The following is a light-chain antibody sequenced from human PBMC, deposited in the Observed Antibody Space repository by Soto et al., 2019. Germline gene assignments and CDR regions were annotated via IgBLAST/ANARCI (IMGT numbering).Light chain of an antibody. CDR3: QAWDSSTVV. Sequence: SSELTQPPSVSVSPGQTASITCSGERLGDKYACWYQQKPGQSPVLVIYQDNKRPSGIPERFSGSNSGNTATLTISGTQAMDEADYFCQAWDSSTVVFGGGTKLTVL. CDR2: QDN. CDR1: RLGDKY. J-gene: IGLJ2*01. V-gene: IGLV3-1*01.